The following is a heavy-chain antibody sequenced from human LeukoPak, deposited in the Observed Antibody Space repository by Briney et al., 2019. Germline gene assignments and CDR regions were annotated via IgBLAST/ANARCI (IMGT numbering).Heavy chain of an antibody. V-gene: IGHV1-69*02. D-gene: IGHD5-24*01. CDR3: ARGKDGYNPGDY. CDR1: GGTFSSHT. CDR2: IIPILGIA. J-gene: IGHJ4*02. Sequence: SVKVSCKASGGTFSSHTISWVRQAPGQGLEWIGSIIPILGIANYAQKFQGRVTITADKSTSTAYMELSSLRSEDTALYYCARGKDGYNPGDYWGQGTLVTVSS.